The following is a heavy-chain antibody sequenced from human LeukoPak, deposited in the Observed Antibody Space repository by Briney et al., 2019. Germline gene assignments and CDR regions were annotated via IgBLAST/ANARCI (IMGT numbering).Heavy chain of an antibody. V-gene: IGHV4-61*02. CDR2: IYISGST. CDR1: GGSISSGSYY. CDR3: ARLGTYGPILQGWYFDL. J-gene: IGHJ2*01. D-gene: IGHD4-17*01. Sequence: PSETLSLTCTVSGGSISSGSYYWSWIRQPAGKGLEWIGRIYISGSTNYNPSLKSRVTISVDTSKNQFSLKLSSVTAADTAVYYCARLGTYGPILQGWYFDLWGRGTLVTVSS.